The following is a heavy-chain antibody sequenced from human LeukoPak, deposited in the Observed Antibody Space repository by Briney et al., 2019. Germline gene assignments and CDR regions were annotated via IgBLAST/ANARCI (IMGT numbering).Heavy chain of an antibody. J-gene: IGHJ4*02. CDR1: GFTFSSYA. CDR2: ISVGGGST. V-gene: IGHV3-23*01. Sequence: GGSLRLSCAASGFTFSSYAMSWVRQAPGKGLEWVSTISVGGGSTYYADSVKGRFTISRDNSKNTLYLQMNTLRAEDTAVYFCARCPQEIFEYWGQGTLVTVSS. CDR3: ARCPQEIFEY.